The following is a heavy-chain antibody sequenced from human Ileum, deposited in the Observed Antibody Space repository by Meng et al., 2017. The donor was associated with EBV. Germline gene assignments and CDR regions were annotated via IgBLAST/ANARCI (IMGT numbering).Heavy chain of an antibody. CDR2: IHYSGST. D-gene: IGHD3-22*01. CDR1: GGSLRSSSYY. J-gene: IGHJ4*02. V-gene: IGHV4-39*07. CDR3: ARTYYYDSSGYAPFDY. Sequence: PPLQESGPGLVKPSETLSPTRRVSGGSLRSSSYYWGWIRQPPGKGLEWIGNIHYSGSTYYNPSLKSRVTISVDTSKNQFSLKLRSVTAADTAVYYCARTYYYDSSGYAPFDYWGQGTLVTVAS.